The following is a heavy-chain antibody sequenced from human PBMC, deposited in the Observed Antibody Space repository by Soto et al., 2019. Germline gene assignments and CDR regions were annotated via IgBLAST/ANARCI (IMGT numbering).Heavy chain of an antibody. V-gene: IGHV4-39*01. D-gene: IGHD6-19*01. CDR3: ARLYRGIAVACYYVAY. Sequence: PSETLSLTCTVSVGSLSSSSYYWGWIRQPPWKLLEWIVSIYYSGSTYYNPSLKSLVTISVDTSKNQFSLNLSSVTAADTAVYYCARLYRGIAVACYYVAYWGQGTMVTVSS. J-gene: IGHJ4*02. CDR2: IYYSGST. CDR1: VGSLSSSSYY.